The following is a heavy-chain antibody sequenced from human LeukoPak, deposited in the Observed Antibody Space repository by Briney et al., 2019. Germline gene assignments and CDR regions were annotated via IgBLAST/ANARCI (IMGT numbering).Heavy chain of an antibody. CDR2: ISAYNGNT. CDR3: ARDDERRLSYFDY. D-gene: IGHD4-17*01. V-gene: IGHV1-18*01. Sequence: GASVKVSCTASGYTFTTYGITWVRQAPGQGLEWMGWISAYNGNTNYAQRVQGRVTMTTDTSTGTAYMELRSLRSDDTAVYYCARDDERRLSYFDYWGQGTLVTVSS. J-gene: IGHJ4*02. CDR1: GYTFTTYG.